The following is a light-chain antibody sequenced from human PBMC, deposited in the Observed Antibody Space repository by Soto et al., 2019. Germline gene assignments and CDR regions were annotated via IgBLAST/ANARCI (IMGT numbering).Light chain of an antibody. CDR3: QQYNNWPWT. CDR2: GAS. J-gene: IGKJ1*01. Sequence: EIVMTQSPATLSVSPGERAAVSCRASQSLSSNLAWYQQKPGQAPRLLIYGASTRATGIPARFSGSGSGTDFTLTISSLQSEDFAVYYCQQYNNWPWTFGQGTKVDIK. V-gene: IGKV3-15*01. CDR1: QSLSSN.